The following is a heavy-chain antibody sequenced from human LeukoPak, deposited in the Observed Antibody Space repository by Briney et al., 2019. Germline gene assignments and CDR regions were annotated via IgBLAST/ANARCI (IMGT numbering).Heavy chain of an antibody. V-gene: IGHV1-18*01. CDR2: ISVYDGNT. D-gene: IGHD3-3*01. CDR1: GYTFTSYG. J-gene: IGHJ4*02. Sequence: ASVKVSCKASGYTFTSYGISWVRQAPGQGLEWLGWISVYDGNTNYAQKLQGRVTMTSDISTSTAYMELRGLRSDDTAVYYCARDLLVGDFWSGYYPYWGQGTLVTVSS. CDR3: ARDLLVGDFWSGYYPY.